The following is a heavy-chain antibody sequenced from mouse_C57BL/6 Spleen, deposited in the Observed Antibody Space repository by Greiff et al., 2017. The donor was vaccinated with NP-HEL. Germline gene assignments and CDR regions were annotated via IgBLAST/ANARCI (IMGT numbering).Heavy chain of an antibody. V-gene: IGHV1-55*01. CDR1: GYTFTSYW. D-gene: IGHD1-1*01. Sequence: QVQLQQPGAELVKPGASVKMSYKASGYTFTSYWITWVKQRPGQGLEWIGDIYPGSGSTNYNEKFKSKATLTVDTSSSTAYMQLSSLTSEDSAVYYCARSGFTTVVATRYFDVWGTGTTVTVSS. CDR3: ARSGFTTVVATRYFDV. J-gene: IGHJ1*03. CDR2: IYPGSGST.